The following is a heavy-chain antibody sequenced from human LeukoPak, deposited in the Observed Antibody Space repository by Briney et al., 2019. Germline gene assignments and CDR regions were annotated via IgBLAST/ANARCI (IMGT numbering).Heavy chain of an antibody. V-gene: IGHV4-34*01. D-gene: IGHD3-22*01. CDR3: ARDDYYGNSGLDY. J-gene: IGHJ4*02. CDR1: GGSFSGYY. Sequence: SETLSLTCAVYGGSFSGYYWSWIRQPPGKGLEWIGQINHSGSTNYNPSLQSRLTMSIDTSKNQFSLKLTSVTAADTAVYYCARDDYYGNSGLDYWGQGTLVTVSS. CDR2: INHSGST.